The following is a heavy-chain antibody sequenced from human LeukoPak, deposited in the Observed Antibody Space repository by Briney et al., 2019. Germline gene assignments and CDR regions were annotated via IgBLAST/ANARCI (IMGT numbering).Heavy chain of an antibody. CDR2: ISGGGSTI. V-gene: IGHV3-48*03. Sequence: GGSLRLSCAASGFTFRSYEMTWVRQAPGKGLEWGSYISGGGSTIYYTDSVKGRFTISRDNAKNSLYLQMNSLRAEDTAVYYCAAQVLDYWGQGTLVTVSS. CDR3: AAQVLDY. CDR1: GFTFRSYE. J-gene: IGHJ4*02. D-gene: IGHD1-1*01.